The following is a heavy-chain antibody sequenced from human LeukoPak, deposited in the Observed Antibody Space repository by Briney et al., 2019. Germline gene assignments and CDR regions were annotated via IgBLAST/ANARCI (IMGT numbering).Heavy chain of an antibody. Sequence: GESLKISCKGSGYSFASYWIGWVRQMPGKGLEWMGIIYPGDSDTKYSPSFQGQVTFSADKSISTTYLQWSSPKASDTAMYYCATRYSSSSFDFWGQGTLVTVSS. J-gene: IGHJ4*02. CDR2: IYPGDSDT. CDR1: GYSFASYW. D-gene: IGHD6-6*01. V-gene: IGHV5-51*01. CDR3: ATRYSSSSFDF.